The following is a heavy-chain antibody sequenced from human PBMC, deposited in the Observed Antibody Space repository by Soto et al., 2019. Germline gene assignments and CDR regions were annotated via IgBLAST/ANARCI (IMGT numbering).Heavy chain of an antibody. D-gene: IGHD5-12*01. J-gene: IGHJ6*02. CDR1: GYTFTSYD. V-gene: IGHV1-8*01. Sequence: QVQLVQSGSEVKKPGASVKVSCKASGYTFTSYDINWVRQATGQGLEWMGWMNPNSGNTGYAQKFQGRVTMTRNTSISTAYMERSSLRSEDTAVYYCARGHKVLNSGGYYYYYGMDVWGQGTTVTVSS. CDR3: ARGHKVLNSGGYYYYYGMDV. CDR2: MNPNSGNT.